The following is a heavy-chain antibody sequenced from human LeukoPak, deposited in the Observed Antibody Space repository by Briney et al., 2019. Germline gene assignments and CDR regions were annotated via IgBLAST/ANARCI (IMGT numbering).Heavy chain of an antibody. J-gene: IGHJ6*03. CDR1: GFTVSSNY. V-gene: IGHV3-66*01. CDR2: LYSGGST. Sequence: GGSLRLSCAASGFTVSSNYMSWARQAPGKGLEWVSVLYSGGSTYYADSVKGRFTISRDNSKNTLYLQMNSLRAEDTAVYYCARAASGSWDYMDVWGKGTTVTISS. CDR3: ARAASGSWDYMDV. D-gene: IGHD3-10*01.